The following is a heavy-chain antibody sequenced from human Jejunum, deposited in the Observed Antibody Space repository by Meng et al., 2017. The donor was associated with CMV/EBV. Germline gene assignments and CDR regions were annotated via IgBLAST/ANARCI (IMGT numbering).Heavy chain of an antibody. D-gene: IGHD3-10*01. CDR2: TQYDGTNE. Sequence: QLVESGGGVVQSGGSVRLSCAASGFSFSSYGMHWVRQAPGKGLEWVAFTQYDGTNENYADSVKGRFTISRDNSKSTLYLQMNSLRGEDTAVYYCAKLSGSRFDPWGQGTLVTVSS. V-gene: IGHV3-30*02. CDR1: GFSFSSYG. CDR3: AKLSGSRFDP. J-gene: IGHJ5*02.